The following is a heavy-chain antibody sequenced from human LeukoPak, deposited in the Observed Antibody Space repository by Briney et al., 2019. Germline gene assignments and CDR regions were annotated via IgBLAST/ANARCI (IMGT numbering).Heavy chain of an antibody. J-gene: IGHJ5*02. V-gene: IGHV1-69*13. D-gene: IGHD5-24*01. CDR1: GGTFSSYA. Sequence: SVKVSCKASGGTFSSYAISWVRQAPGQGLEWMGGIIPILGTANYAQKFQGRVTITADESTSTAYMELSSLRSEDTAVYYCARRGWLQANWFDPWGQGTLVTVSS. CDR3: ARRGWLQANWFDP. CDR2: IIPILGTA.